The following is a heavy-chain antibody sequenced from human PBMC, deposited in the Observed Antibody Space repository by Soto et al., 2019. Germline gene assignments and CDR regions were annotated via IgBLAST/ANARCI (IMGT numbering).Heavy chain of an antibody. V-gene: IGHV3-48*01. CDR1: GFTFSSYS. D-gene: IGHD3-10*01. Sequence: EVQLVESGGGLVQPGGSLRLSCAASGFTFSSYSMNWVRQAPGKGLEWVSYISSSSSTIYYADSVKGQFTISRDNAKNSLYLQMNSLRAEDTAVYYCARDEVAYIPYGSGSPHNFDYWGQGTLVTVSS. CDR3: ARDEVAYIPYGSGSPHNFDY. CDR2: ISSSSSTI. J-gene: IGHJ4*02.